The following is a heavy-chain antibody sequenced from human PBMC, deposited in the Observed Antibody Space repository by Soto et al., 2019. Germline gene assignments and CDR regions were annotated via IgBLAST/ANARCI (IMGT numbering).Heavy chain of an antibody. Sequence: DVQLVESGGGLIQPGGSLRLPCAAFGLTVSGKKYMAWVRQAPGKGLEWVSGLYDVDGTYYADSVKGRFTTSGDSSKTIVYLQMDSLRPDDTAVYYCASWHLQEHAYDVWGQGTTVTVSS. CDR3: ASWHLQEHAYDV. J-gene: IGHJ3*01. CDR1: GLTVSGKKY. CDR2: LYDVDGT. D-gene: IGHD4-4*01. V-gene: IGHV3-53*01.